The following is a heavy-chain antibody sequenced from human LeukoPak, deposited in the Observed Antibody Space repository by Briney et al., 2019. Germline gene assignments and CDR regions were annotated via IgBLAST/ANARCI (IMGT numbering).Heavy chain of an antibody. Sequence: PSETLSLTCTVSDYSINNPYYWGWLRQPPGKGLEWIAAIYYNGITLYNPSLNSRVAISVDTSKNQFSLKMTSGTAADTAVYYCARLAACNTALCGTARWQFDSWGQGILVTVS. CDR3: ARLAACNTALCGTARWQFDS. D-gene: IGHD4-23*01. CDR2: IYYNGIT. V-gene: IGHV4-38-2*02. CDR1: DYSINNPYY. J-gene: IGHJ4*02.